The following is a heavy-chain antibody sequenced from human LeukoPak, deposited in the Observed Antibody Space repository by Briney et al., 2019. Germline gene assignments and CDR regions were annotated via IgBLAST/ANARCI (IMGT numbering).Heavy chain of an antibody. CDR3: AKSETAQLLSPHD. CDR1: GCTFSSYA. J-gene: IGHJ4*02. D-gene: IGHD2-2*01. V-gene: IGHV3-30*02. CDR2: IRYDGSNK. Sequence: GGSLRLSCAASGCTFSSYAMSWVRQAPGKGLEWVAFIRYDGSNKYYADSVKGRFTISRDNSKNTLYLQMNSLRAEDTAVYYCAKSETAQLLSPHDWGQGTLVTVSS.